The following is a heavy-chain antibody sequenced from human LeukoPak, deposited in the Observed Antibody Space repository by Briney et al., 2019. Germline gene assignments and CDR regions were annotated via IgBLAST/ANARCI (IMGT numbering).Heavy chain of an antibody. CDR2: IKSDGSST. CDR3: ARGGRYAYFLDY. J-gene: IGHJ4*02. V-gene: IGHV3-74*01. CDR1: GFIFSDYW. D-gene: IGHD3-16*01. Sequence: GGSLRLSCAASGFIFSDYWMHWVRQGPGKGLVWVSRIKSDGSSTSYADSVKGRFTISRDNAKNTVYVHMNSLRDEDTAVYYCARGGRYAYFLDYWGQGTLVTVSS.